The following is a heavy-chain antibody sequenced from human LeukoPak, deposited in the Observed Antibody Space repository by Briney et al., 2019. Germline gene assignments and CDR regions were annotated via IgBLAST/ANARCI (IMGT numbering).Heavy chain of an antibody. J-gene: IGHJ5*02. CDR3: AKDRGPYLGIDNNWFDP. CDR2: ISGYGTNT. D-gene: IGHD1-26*01. CDR1: GFTFNLYA. V-gene: IGHV3-23*01. Sequence: GGSLRLSCAASGFTFNLYAMSWVRQVPGKGLEWVSGISGYGTNTYYADSVKGRCTISRDNSKNTVFLQMNSLTVEDTAVYHCAKDRGPYLGIDNNWFDPWGQGTLVIVSA.